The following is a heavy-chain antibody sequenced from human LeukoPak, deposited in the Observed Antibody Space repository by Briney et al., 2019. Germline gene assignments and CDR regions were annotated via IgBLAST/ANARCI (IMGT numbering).Heavy chain of an antibody. D-gene: IGHD6-13*01. CDR1: GFSFSGYA. CDR3: AKSRSSWSAQSFFDY. Sequence: GGSLRLSCEASGFSFSGYALSWVRQAPGRGLEWVSAISGSGGNTYYADSVKGRFTISRDNSKNTLYLQMNSLRAEDTAVYYCAKSRSSWSAQSFFDYWGQGTLVTVSS. CDR2: ISGSGGNT. V-gene: IGHV3-23*01. J-gene: IGHJ4*02.